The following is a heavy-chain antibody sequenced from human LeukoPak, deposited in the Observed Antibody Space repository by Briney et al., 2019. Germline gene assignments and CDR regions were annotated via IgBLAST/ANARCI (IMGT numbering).Heavy chain of an antibody. CDR1: GYTFTIYG. J-gene: IGHJ5*02. Sequence: ASVKVSFKASGYTFTIYGISWVRQAPGQGLEWMGWISAYNGNTNYAQKLQGRVTMTTDTSTSTAYMELRSLRSDDTAVYYCARAYYYDSSGYLLNWFDPWGQGTLVTVSS. D-gene: IGHD3-22*01. CDR3: ARAYYYDSSGYLLNWFDP. V-gene: IGHV1-18*01. CDR2: ISAYNGNT.